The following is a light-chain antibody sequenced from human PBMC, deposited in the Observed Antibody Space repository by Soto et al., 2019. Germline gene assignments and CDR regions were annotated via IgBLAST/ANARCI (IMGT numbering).Light chain of an antibody. V-gene: IGKV1-39*01. J-gene: IGKJ1*01. CDR1: QNIGSF. CDR3: QQTDSFPRT. CDR2: SAF. Sequence: FRASQNIGSFLNWYQQKPGEAPRLLVYSAFRIQNGVPSRFSGSRSGTDFALTISSLQRDDFATYYCQQTDSFPRTFGQGTKVDI.